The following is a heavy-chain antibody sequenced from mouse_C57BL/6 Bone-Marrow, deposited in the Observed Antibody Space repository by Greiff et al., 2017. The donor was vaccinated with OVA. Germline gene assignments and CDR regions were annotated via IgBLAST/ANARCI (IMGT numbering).Heavy chain of an antibody. J-gene: IGHJ2*01. CDR1: GYTFTDYY. CDR2: INPNNGGT. Sequence: EVMLVESGPELVKPGASVKISCKASGYTFTDYYMNWVKQSHGKSLEWIGDINPNNGGTSYNQKFKGKATLTVDKSSSTAYMELRSLTSEDSAVYYCARGEMWGQGTTLTVSS. V-gene: IGHV1-26*01. CDR3: ARGEM.